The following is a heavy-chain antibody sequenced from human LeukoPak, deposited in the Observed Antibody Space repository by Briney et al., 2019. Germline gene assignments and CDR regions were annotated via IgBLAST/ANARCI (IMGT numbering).Heavy chain of an antibody. CDR3: ARVNTRDGVSDCYFDY. J-gene: IGHJ4*02. D-gene: IGHD4-17*01. V-gene: IGHV4-4*07. CDR1: GGSITNYY. Sequence: SETLSLTCTVSGGSITNYYWSWIRQPAGKGLEWIGLSHLSGSTSYNPSLESRVSMSVDTSKNQFSLKLNSVTAADTAVYYCARVNTRDGVSDCYFDYWGQGTFVTVSS. CDR2: SHLSGST.